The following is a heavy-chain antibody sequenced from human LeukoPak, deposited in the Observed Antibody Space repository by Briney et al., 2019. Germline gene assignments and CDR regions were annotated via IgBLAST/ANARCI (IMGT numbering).Heavy chain of an antibody. CDR2: INQDGSAR. CDR1: GFSLSSHW. CDR3: ARWDIRGTAHQLDY. V-gene: IGHV3-7*01. Sequence: GGSLRLSCAASGFSLSSHWMSWVRQAPGKGLEWVANINQDGSARYYVDSVKGRFTTSRDNAKNSMYLQMNSLRPQDTAVYYCARWDIRGTAHQLDYWGQGTLVTVSS. D-gene: IGHD5-12*01. J-gene: IGHJ4*02.